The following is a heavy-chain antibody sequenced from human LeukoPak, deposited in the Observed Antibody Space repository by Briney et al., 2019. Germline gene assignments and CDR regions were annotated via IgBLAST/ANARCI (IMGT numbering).Heavy chain of an antibody. CDR1: GLTFSSYE. CDR3: ARDSYYDSSGYYHRDFDY. Sequence: GGSLRLSCAASGLTFSSYEMNWVRQAPGKGLEWVSYISSSGGTIYYADSVKGRFTISRDNAKNSLYLQMNSLRAEDTAVYYCARDSYYDSSGYYHRDFDYWGQGTLVTVSS. CDR2: ISSSGGTI. J-gene: IGHJ4*02. V-gene: IGHV3-48*03. D-gene: IGHD3-22*01.